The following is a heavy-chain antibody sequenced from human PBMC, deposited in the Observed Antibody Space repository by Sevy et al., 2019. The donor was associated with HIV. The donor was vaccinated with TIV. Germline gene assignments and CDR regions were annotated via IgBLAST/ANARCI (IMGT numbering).Heavy chain of an antibody. Sequence: GGSLRLSCAASGFTFSSYAMSWVRQAPGKGLEWVSAISGSGGSTYYADSVKGRFTISRDNSKNTLYLQMNSLRAEDTAVYYCAIIFEYSSSSPPDYWGQGTLVTVS. CDR3: AIIFEYSSSSPPDY. D-gene: IGHD6-6*01. CDR1: GFTFSSYA. J-gene: IGHJ4*02. V-gene: IGHV3-23*01. CDR2: ISGSGGST.